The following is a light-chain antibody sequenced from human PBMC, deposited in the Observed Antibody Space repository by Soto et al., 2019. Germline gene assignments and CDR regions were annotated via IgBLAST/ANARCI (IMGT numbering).Light chain of an antibody. J-gene: IGKJ1*01. CDR1: QSVSSS. V-gene: IGKV3-11*01. CDR2: DAS. Sequence: EIVLTQSPATLSLSPGERGNLSCRASQSVSSSLAWYQQKRGQAPRLLIYDASNRATGIPARFSGSGSGTDFTLTISSLEPEDFAVYYCQQRFSWPRTFGQGTKVEIK. CDR3: QQRFSWPRT.